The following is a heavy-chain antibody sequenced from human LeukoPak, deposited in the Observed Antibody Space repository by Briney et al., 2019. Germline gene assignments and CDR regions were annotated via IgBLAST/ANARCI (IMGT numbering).Heavy chain of an antibody. V-gene: IGHV1-18*01. Sequence: ASVKVSCKASGYTFTSYGISWVRQAPGQGLEWMGWISAYNGNTNYAQKFQGRVTTTTDTSTSTTYMELRSLRSDDTAVYYCARDNIAAPTSLDYWGQGTLVTVSS. CDR2: ISAYNGNT. D-gene: IGHD6-13*01. CDR1: GYTFTSYG. CDR3: ARDNIAAPTSLDY. J-gene: IGHJ4*02.